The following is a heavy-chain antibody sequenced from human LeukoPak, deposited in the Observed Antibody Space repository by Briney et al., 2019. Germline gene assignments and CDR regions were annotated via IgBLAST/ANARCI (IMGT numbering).Heavy chain of an antibody. CDR1: GFSLSTSGMC. CDR2: IDWYDDK. V-gene: IGHV2-70*11. J-gene: IGHJ4*02. D-gene: IGHD3-22*01. Sequence: ESGPTLVNPTQTLTLTCAFSGFSLSTSGMCVSWIRQPPGKALEWLARIDWYDDKYYSTSLKTRLTISKDTSKNQVVLTMTKMDPVDTATYYCARIYYDSSGYLDDYWGQGTLVTVSS. CDR3: ARIYYDSSGYLDDY.